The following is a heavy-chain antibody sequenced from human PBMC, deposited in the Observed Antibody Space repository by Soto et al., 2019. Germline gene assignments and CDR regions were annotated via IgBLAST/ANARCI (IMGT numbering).Heavy chain of an antibody. V-gene: IGHV3-23*01. CDR3: AAQRSSEEWFDP. J-gene: IGHJ5*02. CDR2: VTVTGGST. CDR1: AFSFNTYC. Sequence: GGSLRLSCAASAFSFNTYCVTWVRQAPGKGLEWVSTVTVTGGSTYYADSVKGRFTISRDRSNYTVSLLLNSLRVEDTAIYYCAAQRSSEEWFDPWGQGTLVTVSS. D-gene: IGHD3-10*01.